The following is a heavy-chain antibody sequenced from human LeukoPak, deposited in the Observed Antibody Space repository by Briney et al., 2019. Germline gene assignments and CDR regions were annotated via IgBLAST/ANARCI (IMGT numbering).Heavy chain of an antibody. V-gene: IGHV4-59*01. D-gene: IGHD5-24*01. CDR1: GGSISSYY. J-gene: IGHJ4*02. CDR2: IYYSGST. CDR3: ARAGGEMALDY. Sequence: PSETLSLTCTVSGGSISSYYWSWIRQPPGKGLEWIGYIYYSGSTNYIPSLKSRVTISVDTSKNQFSLKLSSVTAADTAVYYCARAGGEMALDYWGQGTLVTVSS.